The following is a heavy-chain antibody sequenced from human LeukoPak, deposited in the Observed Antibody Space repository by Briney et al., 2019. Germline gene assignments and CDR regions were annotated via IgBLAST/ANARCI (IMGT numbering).Heavy chain of an antibody. V-gene: IGHV1-18*01. CDR3: ATTSYGYGAPFDY. Sequence: ASVKVSCKVSGYTLTELSMHWVRQAPGQGLEWMGWISAYNGNTNYAQKLQGRVTMTTDTSTSTAYMELRSLRSDDTAVYYCATTSYGYGAPFDYWGQGTLVTVSS. D-gene: IGHD5-18*01. J-gene: IGHJ4*02. CDR2: ISAYNGNT. CDR1: GYTLTELS.